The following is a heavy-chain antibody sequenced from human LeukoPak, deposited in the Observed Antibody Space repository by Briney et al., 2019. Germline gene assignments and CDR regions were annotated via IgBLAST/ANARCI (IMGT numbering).Heavy chain of an antibody. D-gene: IGHD6-13*01. CDR3: ARDVAGIAAAGTYSIGY. V-gene: IGHV4-39*07. J-gene: IGHJ4*02. Sequence: SETLSLTCTVSGGSISSTTYYWGWIRQPPGKGLEWIGSMSYRGTTYYNPSLKSRVTISVDTSKNQFSLKLSSVTAADTAVYYCARDVAGIAAAGTYSIGYWGQGTLVTVSS. CDR1: GGSISSTTYY. CDR2: MSYRGTT.